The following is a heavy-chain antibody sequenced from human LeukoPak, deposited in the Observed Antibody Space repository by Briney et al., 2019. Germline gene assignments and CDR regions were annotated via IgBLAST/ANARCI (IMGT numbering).Heavy chain of an antibody. CDR1: GYTFTSYD. CDR2: MNPNSGNT. J-gene: IGHJ6*02. V-gene: IGHV1-8*01. Sequence: ASVKVSCKASGYTFTSYDINWVRQATGQGLEWMGWMNPNSGNTGYAQKFQGRVTMTRNTSISTAYMELSSLRSEDTAVYYCATYSSGWYGYYYYGMDVWGQGTTATVSS. D-gene: IGHD6-19*01. CDR3: ATYSSGWYGYYYYGMDV.